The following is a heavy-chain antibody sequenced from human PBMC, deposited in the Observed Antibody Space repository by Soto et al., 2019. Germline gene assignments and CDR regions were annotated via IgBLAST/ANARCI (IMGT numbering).Heavy chain of an antibody. V-gene: IGHV4-39*01. J-gene: IGHJ4*02. D-gene: IGHD6-13*01. CDR3: ARSSIAAAGNDLFDY. Sequence: QLQLQESGPGLVKPSETLSLTCTVSGGSISSSSYYWGWIRQPPGKGLEWIGSIYYSGSTYYNPSLKSRVTISVDTSKNQFSLKLSSVTAADTAVYYCARSSIAAAGNDLFDYWGQGTLVTVSS. CDR1: GGSISSSSYY. CDR2: IYYSGST.